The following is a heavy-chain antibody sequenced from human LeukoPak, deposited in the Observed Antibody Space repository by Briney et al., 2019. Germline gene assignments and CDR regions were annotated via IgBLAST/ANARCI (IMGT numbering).Heavy chain of an antibody. CDR3: AKVETSGGANCYALDY. J-gene: IGHJ4*02. Sequence: GGSLRLSCAASGFTFSSYAMTWVRQAPDKGLEWVSAISGSDGSTYYADSVKGRFAISRDDSQNTLYLQMNSLSAEDTAVYYCAKVETSGGANCYALDYWGQGTLVTVSS. V-gene: IGHV3-23*01. D-gene: IGHD2-2*01. CDR1: GFTFSSYA. CDR2: ISGSDGST.